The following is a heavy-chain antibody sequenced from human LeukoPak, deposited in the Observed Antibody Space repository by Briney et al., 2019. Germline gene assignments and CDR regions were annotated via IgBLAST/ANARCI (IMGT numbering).Heavy chain of an antibody. J-gene: IGHJ4*02. V-gene: IGHV3-48*01. D-gene: IGHD4-23*01. CDR2: ISSSSSTI. Sequence: PGGSLRLPCAASGFTFSSYSMNWVRQAPGKGLEWVSYISSSSSTIYYADSVKGRFTISRDNAKNSLYLQMNSLRAEDTAVYYCARANSSDFDYWGQGTLVTVSS. CDR3: ARANSSDFDY. CDR1: GFTFSSYS.